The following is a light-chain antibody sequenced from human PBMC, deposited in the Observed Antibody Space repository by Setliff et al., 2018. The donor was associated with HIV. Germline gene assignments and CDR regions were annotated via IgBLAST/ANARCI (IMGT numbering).Light chain of an antibody. J-gene: IGLJ1*01. CDR3: TSYSSNTTLGI. Sequence: ALAQPASVSGSPGQSITISCSGTSSDVGGYNYVSWYQQHPGKAPKLMIYDVSNRPSGVSNRFPGSKSGNTASLTISGLQAEDEADYYCTSYSSNTTLGIFGTGTKGTVL. V-gene: IGLV2-14*03. CDR2: DVS. CDR1: SSDVGGYNY.